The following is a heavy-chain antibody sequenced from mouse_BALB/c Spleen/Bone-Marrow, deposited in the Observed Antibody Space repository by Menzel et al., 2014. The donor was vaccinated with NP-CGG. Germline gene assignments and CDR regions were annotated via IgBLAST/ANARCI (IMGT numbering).Heavy chain of an antibody. V-gene: IGHV1-54*01. CDR3: ARGAYYGNYFDY. CDR2: INPGSGGT. CDR1: GYAFTNYL. J-gene: IGHJ2*01. Sequence: QVQLKDSGAELVRPGTSVKVSCKASGYAFTNYLIEWVKQRPGQGLEWIGVINPGSGGTNYNGKFKGKATLTADKSSSTAYMQLSSLTSDDSAVYFCARGAYYGNYFDYWGQGATLTVSS. D-gene: IGHD2-10*01.